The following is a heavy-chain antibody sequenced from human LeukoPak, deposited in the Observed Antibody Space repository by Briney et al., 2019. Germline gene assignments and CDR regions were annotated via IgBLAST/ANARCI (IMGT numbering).Heavy chain of an antibody. D-gene: IGHD6-13*01. CDR1: GGSISSGGYY. CDR3: ARGKYSSSWYFAFDI. J-gene: IGHJ3*02. V-gene: IGHV4-30-2*01. Sequence: SETLSLTCTVSGGSISSGGYYWSWIRQPPGKGLEWIGYIYQSGSTYYNPSLKSRVTISVDTSKNQFSLKLSSVTAADTAVYYCARGKYSSSWYFAFDIWGQGTMVTVSS. CDR2: IYQSGST.